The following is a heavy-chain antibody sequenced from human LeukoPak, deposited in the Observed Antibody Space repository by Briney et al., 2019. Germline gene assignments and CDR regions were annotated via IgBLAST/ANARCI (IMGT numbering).Heavy chain of an antibody. J-gene: IGHJ4*02. Sequence: SETLSLTCTVSGGSISTPGYYWGWIRQPPGKGLEWIGSLYHSGSTYYKPSLKSRATISIDKSKNQCSLKLRSVTAADTAVYYCARHALATVTDPSFDYWGQGTLVTVSS. CDR1: GGSISTPGYY. CDR3: ARHALATVTDPSFDY. D-gene: IGHD2-21*02. CDR2: LYHSGST. V-gene: IGHV4-39*01.